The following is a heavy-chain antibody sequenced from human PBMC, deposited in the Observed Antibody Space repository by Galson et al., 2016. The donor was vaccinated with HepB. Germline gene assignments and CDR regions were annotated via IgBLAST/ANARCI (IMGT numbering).Heavy chain of an antibody. D-gene: IGHD3-22*01. CDR2: ISYDGSNK. CDR1: GFTFSSYS. CDR3: ARGLVDSSGYYYDY. Sequence: SLRLSCAASGFTFSSYSMNWVRQAPGKGLEWVAVISYDGSNKYYADSVKGRFTISRDNSKNTLYLQMNSLRAEDTAVYYCARGLVDSSGYYYDYWGQGTLVTVSS. V-gene: IGHV3-30*03. J-gene: IGHJ4*02.